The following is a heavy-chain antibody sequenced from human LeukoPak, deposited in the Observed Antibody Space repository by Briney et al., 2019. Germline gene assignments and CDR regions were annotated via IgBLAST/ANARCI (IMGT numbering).Heavy chain of an antibody. Sequence: GGSLRLSCAASEFTFSKYSMNWVRQAPGKGPEWVSSISRSGSYLYYAVSVKGRFTISRDNAKNSLYLQMNSLRAEDTAVYYCAREGDFGGIPGYYYGLDVWGQGTTVTVSS. CDR2: ISRSGSYL. CDR3: AREGDFGGIPGYYYGLDV. D-gene: IGHD4-23*01. CDR1: EFTFSKYS. V-gene: IGHV3-21*01. J-gene: IGHJ6*02.